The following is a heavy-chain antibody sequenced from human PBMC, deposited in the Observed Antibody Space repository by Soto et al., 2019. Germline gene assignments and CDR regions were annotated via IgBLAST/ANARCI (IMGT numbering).Heavy chain of an antibody. Sequence: PSETLSLTCTVSGGSISSYCWSWIRQPPGKGLEWIGYIYYSGSTNYNPSLKSRVTISVDTSKNQFSLKLSSVTAADTAVYYCAASLWPYDILTGTFDYWGQGTLVTVSS. CDR3: AASLWPYDILTGTFDY. CDR1: GGSISSYC. D-gene: IGHD3-9*01. V-gene: IGHV4-59*08. J-gene: IGHJ4*02. CDR2: IYYSGST.